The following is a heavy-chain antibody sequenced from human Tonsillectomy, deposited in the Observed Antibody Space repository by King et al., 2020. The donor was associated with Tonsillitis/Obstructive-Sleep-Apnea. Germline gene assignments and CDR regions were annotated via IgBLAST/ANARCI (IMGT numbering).Heavy chain of an antibody. CDR2: IKSKTDGGTT. J-gene: IGHJ5*02. Sequence: VQLVESGGGLVKPGGSLRLSCAASGFTFSNAWMNWVRQAPGKGLEWVGLIKSKTDGGTTDYAAPVKGRFTISRDDSKNALYMQMNSLKTEDTAVYYCFAGWFDPWGQGTLVTVSS. CDR1: GFTFSNAW. D-gene: IGHD6-13*01. CDR3: FAGWFDP. V-gene: IGHV3-15*07.